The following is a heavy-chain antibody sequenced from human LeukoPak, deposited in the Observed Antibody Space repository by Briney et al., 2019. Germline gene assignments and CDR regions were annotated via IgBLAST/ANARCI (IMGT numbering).Heavy chain of an antibody. J-gene: IGHJ4*02. Sequence: PGGSLRLSCAASEFTVSSYYMTWVRQARGKGLEWVALIYTGCNTYYADSMKDRFTLSRDISRNTLYLQMNRLKADDTAVYYCASCRWNYHYFQSWGQGTLVTVSS. CDR2: IYTGCNT. CDR1: EFTVSSYY. V-gene: IGHV3-66*01. D-gene: IGHD1-7*01. CDR3: ASCRWNYHYFQS.